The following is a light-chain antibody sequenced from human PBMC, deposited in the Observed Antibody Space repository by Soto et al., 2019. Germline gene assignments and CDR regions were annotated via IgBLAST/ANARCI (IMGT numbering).Light chain of an antibody. CDR3: QQYDSSWT. CDR1: QSLSRSS. J-gene: IGKJ1*01. Sequence: EIVLTQSPGTLSLSPGDRATLSCRASQSLSRSSLAWYQQKPGRAPRLLIYGASSRATGIPDRFSGSGSGTDFTLTISRLEPEDFAVYYCQQYDSSWTFGQGTKVDI. V-gene: IGKV3-20*01. CDR2: GAS.